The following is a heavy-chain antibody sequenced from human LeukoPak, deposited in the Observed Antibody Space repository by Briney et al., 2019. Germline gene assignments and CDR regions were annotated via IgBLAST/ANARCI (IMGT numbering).Heavy chain of an antibody. Sequence: GGSLRLSCAASGFTFSSYWMHWVRQAPGKGLVWVSRINSGGSSTCYADLVKGRFTISRDNANNTLYLQMNSLRAEDTAVYYCARGPLIAVAGTGIDYWGQGTLVTVSS. J-gene: IGHJ4*02. CDR3: ARGPLIAVAGTGIDY. CDR2: INSGGSST. V-gene: IGHV3-74*01. CDR1: GFTFSSYW. D-gene: IGHD6-19*01.